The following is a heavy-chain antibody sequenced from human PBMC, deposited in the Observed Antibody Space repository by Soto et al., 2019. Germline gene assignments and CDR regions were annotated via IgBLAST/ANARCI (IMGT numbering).Heavy chain of an antibody. Sequence: PWGSRRLSCEASGFVVKMYYMHWVRQDPGKGPEWVSRISDDGKITTYADSVKDRFTISRDNSKDTLYLQLDNLRGDDTGLYYCIRGPRIRSSGTVAYWGKGSKVTDSA. D-gene: IGHD3-10*01. CDR1: GFVVKMYY. CDR2: ISDDGKIT. CDR3: IRGPRIRSSGTVAY. J-gene: IGHJ6*04. V-gene: IGHV3-74*01.